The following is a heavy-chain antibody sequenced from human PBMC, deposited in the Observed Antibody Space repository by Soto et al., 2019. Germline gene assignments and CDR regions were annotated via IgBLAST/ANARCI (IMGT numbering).Heavy chain of an antibody. J-gene: IGHJ6*03. CDR3: AVPYCGGDHSLCGNYYYYMDV. CDR1: WVTFSSYG. Sequence: TGGSLRLPCGASWVTFSSYGMHWVRQAPGKGLEWVAVIWYDGSNKYYADSVKGRFTISRDNSKNTLYLQMNSLRAEDTAVYYCAVPYCGGDHSLCGNYYYYMDVWGKGTTVTVSS. D-gene: IGHD2-21*01. V-gene: IGHV3-33*08. CDR2: IWYDGSNK.